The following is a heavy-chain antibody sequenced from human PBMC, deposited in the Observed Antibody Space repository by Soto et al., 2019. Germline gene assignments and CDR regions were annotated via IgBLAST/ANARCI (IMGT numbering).Heavy chain of an antibody. Sequence: XGSLRISAAASCFTFSNYSMHWVRQAPGKGLEWVAVITNNGGSDHYADSLKGRFTISRDNSKNTLYLQMNSLRAEDTAVYYCVRDDDQEANALDHWGQGTLVTVSS. D-gene: IGHD1-1*01. V-gene: IGHV3-33*01. CDR3: VRDDDQEANALDH. CDR1: CFTFSNYS. CDR2: ITNNGGSD. J-gene: IGHJ4*02.